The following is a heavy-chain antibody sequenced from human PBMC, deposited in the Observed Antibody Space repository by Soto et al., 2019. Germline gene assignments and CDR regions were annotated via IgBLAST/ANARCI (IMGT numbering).Heavy chain of an antibody. CDR2: ISYDGSNK. Sequence: GGSLRLSCAASGFTFSSYGMHWVRQAPGKGLGWVAVISYDGSNKYYADSVKGRFTISRDNSKNTLYLQMNSLRAEDTAVYYCAKDGSPQYNYYYYGMDVWGQGTTVTVSS. D-gene: IGHD4-4*01. J-gene: IGHJ6*02. CDR1: GFTFSSYG. CDR3: AKDGSPQYNYYYYGMDV. V-gene: IGHV3-30*18.